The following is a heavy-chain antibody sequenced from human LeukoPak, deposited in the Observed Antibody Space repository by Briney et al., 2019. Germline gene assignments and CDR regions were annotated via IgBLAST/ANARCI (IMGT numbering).Heavy chain of an antibody. CDR3: AKGHSSSYYYYGMDV. CDR1: GFTFKNYA. J-gene: IGHJ6*02. CDR2: ISGSDGIT. Sequence: GGSLRLSCAASGFTFKNYAMSLVRQAPGKGLEWVSGISGSDGITYYADSVKGRFTISRDNSKNTLYLQMNSLRAEDTAVYYCAKGHSSSYYYYGMDVWGQGTTVTVSS. V-gene: IGHV3-23*01. D-gene: IGHD6-6*01.